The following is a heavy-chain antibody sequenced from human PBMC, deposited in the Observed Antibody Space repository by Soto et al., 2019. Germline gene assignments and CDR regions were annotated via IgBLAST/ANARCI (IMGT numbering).Heavy chain of an antibody. J-gene: IGHJ6*02. V-gene: IGHV4-31*03. CDR1: GGSISSGGYY. D-gene: IGHD6-13*01. CDR2: IYYSGST. Sequence: QVQLQESGPGLVKPSQTLSLTCTVSGGSISSGGYYWSWIRQHPGKGLEWIGYIYYSGSTYYNPSLKSRVTISVDTSKNQFSLKLSSVTAADTAVYYCARDRAGPTSPREFRRDYYYYYGMDVWGQGTTVTVSS. CDR3: ARDRAGPTSPREFRRDYYYYYGMDV.